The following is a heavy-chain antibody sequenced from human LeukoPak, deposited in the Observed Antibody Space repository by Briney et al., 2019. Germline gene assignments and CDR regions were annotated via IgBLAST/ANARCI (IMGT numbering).Heavy chain of an antibody. CDR1: GGSISSGDYY. V-gene: IGHV4-30-2*01. CDR2: IYHSGST. Sequence: PSETLSLTCTVSGGSISSGDYYWSWIRQPPGKGLEWIGYIYHSGSTYYNPSLKSRVTISVDRSKNQFSLKLSSVTAADTAVYYCARCGYSGDAFDIWGQGTMVTVSS. D-gene: IGHD6-13*01. CDR3: ARCGYSGDAFDI. J-gene: IGHJ3*02.